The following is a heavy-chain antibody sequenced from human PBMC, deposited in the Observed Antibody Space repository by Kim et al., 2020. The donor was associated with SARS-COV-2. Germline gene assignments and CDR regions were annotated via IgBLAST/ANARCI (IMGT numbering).Heavy chain of an antibody. Sequence: GGSLRLSCAASGFTFSSYGMHWVRQAPGKGLEWVAVIPYDGSNKYYADSVKGRFTISRDNSKNTLYLQINSLRAEDTAVYYCAEESGSGSYYAWTYYYYGMDVWGQGTTVTVSS. J-gene: IGHJ6*02. D-gene: IGHD3-10*01. CDR2: IPYDGSNK. V-gene: IGHV3-30*18. CDR1: GFTFSSYG. CDR3: AEESGSGSYYAWTYYYYGMDV.